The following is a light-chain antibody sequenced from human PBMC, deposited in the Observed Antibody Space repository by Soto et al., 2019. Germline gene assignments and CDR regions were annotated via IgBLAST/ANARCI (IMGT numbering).Light chain of an antibody. CDR2: GAT. CDR3: QQYNNWWT. V-gene: IGKV3-15*01. J-gene: IGKJ1*01. CDR1: QSINSN. Sequence: EIVMTQSPATLSVSPGERATLSCRASQSINSNLAWYQQKPGQTPRLLIYGATTRATGIPARFSGSGSGTDFNLTISRMQSEDFAVYYCQQYNNWWTFGQGTKVEIK.